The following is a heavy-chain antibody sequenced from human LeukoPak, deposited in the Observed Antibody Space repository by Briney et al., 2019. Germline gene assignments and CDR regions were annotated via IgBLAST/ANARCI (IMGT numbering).Heavy chain of an antibody. J-gene: IGHJ4*02. CDR3: AKVEPIWRATLGFDY. D-gene: IGHD3-3*01. V-gene: IGHV3-23*01. Sequence: PGGSLRLSCAASGFTLSTYSMSWVRQAPGKGLECVSVITGTGGRTYYADPVKGRFTISRDISKNTLYLQMNSLRAEDTAVYYCAKVEPIWRATLGFDYWGQGTLVTVSS. CDR2: ITGTGGRT. CDR1: GFTLSTYS.